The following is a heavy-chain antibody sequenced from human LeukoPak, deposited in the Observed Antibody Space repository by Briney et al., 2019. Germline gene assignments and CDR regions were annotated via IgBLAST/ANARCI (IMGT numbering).Heavy chain of an antibody. J-gene: IGHJ4*02. Sequence: SETLSLTCAVYGGSFSGYYWSWIGQPPGKGLEWIGEINHSGSTNYNPSLKSRVTISVDTSKNQFSLKLSSVTAADTAVYYCARDRYCSGGSCYLARFGYWGQGTLVTVSS. V-gene: IGHV4-34*01. CDR1: GGSFSGYY. CDR3: ARDRYCSGGSCYLARFGY. D-gene: IGHD2-15*01. CDR2: INHSGST.